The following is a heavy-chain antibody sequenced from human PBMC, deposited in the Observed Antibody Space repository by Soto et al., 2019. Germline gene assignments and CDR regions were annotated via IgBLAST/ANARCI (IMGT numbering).Heavy chain of an antibody. Sequence: GGSLRLSCAASGFMFSRYEMNWVRQAPGKGLEWVSYISRSSSIIHYADSVKGRFTISRDNAENSLYLEMNSLRAEDTAVYYCVREPPIAASGQSYSDPWGQGALVTVSS. CDR1: GFMFSRYE. CDR2: ISRSSSII. CDR3: VREPPIAASGQSYSDP. V-gene: IGHV3-48*03. D-gene: IGHD6-13*01. J-gene: IGHJ5*02.